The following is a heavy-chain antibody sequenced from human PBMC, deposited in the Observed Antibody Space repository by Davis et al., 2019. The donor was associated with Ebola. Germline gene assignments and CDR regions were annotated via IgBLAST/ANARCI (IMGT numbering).Heavy chain of an antibody. D-gene: IGHD1-26*01. CDR1: GFTVSSNY. CDR3: ARDTVIVGAPPHDAFDI. Sequence: GESLKISCAASGFTVSSNYMSWVRQAPGKGLEWVSVIYSGGSTYYADSVKGRFTISRDNAKNSLYLQMNSLRDEDTAVYYCARDTVIVGAPPHDAFDIWGQGTMVTVSS. V-gene: IGHV3-53*01. CDR2: IYSGGST. J-gene: IGHJ3*02.